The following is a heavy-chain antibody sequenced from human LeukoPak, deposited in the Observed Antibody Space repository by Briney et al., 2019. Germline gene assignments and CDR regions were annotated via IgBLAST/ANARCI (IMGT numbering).Heavy chain of an antibody. CDR2: IRSKAHGGTT. D-gene: IGHD2-15*01. J-gene: IGHJ3*02. Sequence: GGSLRLSCATSGFTFSNAWMNWVRQAPGRGLEWVGRIRSKAHGGTTEYAAPVKGRFTISRDDSTNTLYLQMNSLRAEDTAVYYCARGPTPNGLAFDIWGQGTMVTVSS. CDR1: GFTFSNAW. V-gene: IGHV3-15*01. CDR3: ARGPTPNGLAFDI.